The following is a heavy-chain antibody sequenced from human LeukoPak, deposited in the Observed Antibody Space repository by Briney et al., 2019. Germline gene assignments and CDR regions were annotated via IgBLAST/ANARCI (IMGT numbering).Heavy chain of an antibody. Sequence: PGGSLRLSCAASGFTFSSYAMHWVRQAPGNGLEGVAVISYDGSNKYYADSVKGRFTIARDNSKNTLYLQMNSLRVEDTAVYYCARDDTHSDTSGSFYDAFDIWGQGTMVTVSS. CDR2: ISYDGSNK. CDR1: GFTFSSYA. V-gene: IGHV3-30*07. D-gene: IGHD3-22*01. CDR3: ARDDTHSDTSGSFYDAFDI. J-gene: IGHJ3*02.